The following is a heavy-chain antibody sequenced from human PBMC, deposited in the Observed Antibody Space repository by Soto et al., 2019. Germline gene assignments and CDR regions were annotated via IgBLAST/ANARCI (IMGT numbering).Heavy chain of an antibody. Sequence: QVQLQESGPGLVKPSETLSLTCTVSGGSISSYYWSWIRQPPGKGLKWIGYIYYSGSTNYNPSHQSPVTISVDTSKNQFSLKLRSVTAADTAVYYCASIQSSGLNDAFDIWGQGTMVTVSS. CDR1: GGSISSYY. V-gene: IGHV4-59*01. CDR3: ASIQSSGLNDAFDI. D-gene: IGHD3-22*01. CDR2: IYYSGST. J-gene: IGHJ3*02.